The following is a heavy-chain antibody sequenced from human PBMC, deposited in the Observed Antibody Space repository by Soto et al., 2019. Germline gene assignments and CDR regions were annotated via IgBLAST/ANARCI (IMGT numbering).Heavy chain of an antibody. CDR3: AREVSRIHPIGDSMDQHTWFDP. Sequence: QVQLVQSGAEVRKPGSSVKVSCKASGGSFSTYAFSWVRQAPGQGLEWMGGIIPLFGTTNYAQNFQGRVTIAADESTDTVYMELSSLESDDTAVYYRAREVSRIHPIGDSMDQHTWFDPWGQGTLVTVSS. J-gene: IGHJ5*02. CDR1: GGSFSTYA. CDR2: IIPLFGTT. V-gene: IGHV1-69*01. D-gene: IGHD2-21*02.